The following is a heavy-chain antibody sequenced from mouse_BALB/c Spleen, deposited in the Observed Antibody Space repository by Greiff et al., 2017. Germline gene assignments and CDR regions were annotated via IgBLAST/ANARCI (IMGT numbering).Heavy chain of an antibody. CDR2: IYPGNSDT. J-gene: IGHJ2*01. CDR3: TRGREPLPHFDY. CDR1: GYSFTSYW. Sequence: EVKLQESGPVLARPGASVKMSCKASGYSFTSYWMHWVKQRPGQGLEWIGAIYPGNSDTSYNQKFKGKATLTAVTSASTAYMELSSLTTEDSAVYYCTRGREPLPHFDYWGQGTALTVSS. D-gene: IGHD6-1*01. V-gene: IGHV1-5*01.